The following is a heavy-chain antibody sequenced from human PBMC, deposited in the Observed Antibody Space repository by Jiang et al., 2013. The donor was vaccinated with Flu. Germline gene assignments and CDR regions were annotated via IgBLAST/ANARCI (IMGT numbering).Heavy chain of an antibody. CDR3: ARGRWARFLEWLGGRNRSYYFDY. J-gene: IGHJ4*02. D-gene: IGHD3-3*01. V-gene: IGHV4-34*01. Sequence: LLKPSETLSLTCAVYGGSFSGYYWSWIRQPPGKGLEWIGEINHSGSTNYNPSLKSRVTISVDTSKNQFSLKLSSVTAADTAVYYCARGRWARFLEWLGGRNRSYYFDYWGQGTLVTVSS. CDR2: INHSGST. CDR1: GGSFSGYY.